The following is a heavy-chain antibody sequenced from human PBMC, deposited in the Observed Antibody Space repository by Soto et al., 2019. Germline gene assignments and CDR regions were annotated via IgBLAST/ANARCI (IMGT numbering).Heavy chain of an antibody. J-gene: IGHJ5*02. CDR2: ISGSGGST. V-gene: IGHV3-23*01. D-gene: IGHD1-26*01. Sequence: EVQLLESGGGLVQPGGSLRLSCAASGFTFSSYAMSWVRQAPGKGLEWVSAISGSGGSTYYADSVKGRFTISRDNSKNTLYLQMNSLRAEDTAVYYCARDFSNSGGFDPWGQGTLVTVSS. CDR3: ARDFSNSGGFDP. CDR1: GFTFSSYA.